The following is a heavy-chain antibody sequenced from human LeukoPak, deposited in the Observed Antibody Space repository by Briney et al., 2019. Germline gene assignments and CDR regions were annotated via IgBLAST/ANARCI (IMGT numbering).Heavy chain of an antibody. J-gene: IGHJ4*02. CDR2: IYTSGST. V-gene: IGHV4-61*02. CDR1: GGSISSGSYY. Sequence: PSETLSLTCTVSGGSISSGSYYWSWIRQPAGKGLEWIGRIYTSGSTNYNPSLKSRVTISVDTSKNQFSLKLSSVTAADTAVYYCARSGYCSSTSCYPDYWGQGTLVTVSS. D-gene: IGHD2-2*01. CDR3: ARSGYCSSTSCYPDY.